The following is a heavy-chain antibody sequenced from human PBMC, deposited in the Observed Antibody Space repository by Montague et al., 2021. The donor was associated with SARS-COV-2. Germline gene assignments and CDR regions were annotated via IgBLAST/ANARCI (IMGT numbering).Heavy chain of an antibody. Sequence: SETLSLTCAVHGTSFSGYYWNWIRQPPGKGLEWIGEINHGGSTKYSPSLKSRLTISADTSKNQFSLKLTSVAAADTVVYYCARLRDGVVPSPILGVGPYYSYYSMDVWGRGTTVTVSS. J-gene: IGHJ6*03. CDR2: INHGGST. CDR3: ARLRDGVVPSPILGVGPYYSYYSMDV. CDR1: GTSFSGYY. V-gene: IGHV4-34*01. D-gene: IGHD3-10*01.